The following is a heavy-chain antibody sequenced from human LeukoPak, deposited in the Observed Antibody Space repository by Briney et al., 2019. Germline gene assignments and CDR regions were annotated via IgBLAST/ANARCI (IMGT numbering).Heavy chain of an antibody. D-gene: IGHD3-10*01. CDR3: VRASHPGGWFDP. V-gene: IGHV3-7*04. CDR1: GFTFSSYS. Sequence: PGGSLRLSCAASGFTFSSYSMNWVRQAPGKGLEWVASMIGDGSVDSVKGRFTISRDNAKNSLYLQMNSLTAEDTAMYYCVRASHPGGWFDPWGQGTLVTVSS. CDR2: MIGDGS. J-gene: IGHJ5*02.